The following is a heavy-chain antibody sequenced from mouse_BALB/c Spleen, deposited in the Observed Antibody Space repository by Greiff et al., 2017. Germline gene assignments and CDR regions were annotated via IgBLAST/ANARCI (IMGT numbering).Heavy chain of an antibody. V-gene: IGHV1-69*02. CDR2: IDPSDSET. CDR1: GYTFTSYW. Sequence: QVQLKESGAELVKPGAPVKLSCKASGYTFTSYWMNWVKQRPGRGLEWIGRIDPSDSETHYNQKFKDKATLTVDKSSSTAYIQLSSLTSEDSAVYYCARSSTTVVATDYWGQGTTLTVSS. J-gene: IGHJ2*01. CDR3: ARSSTTVVATDY. D-gene: IGHD1-1*01.